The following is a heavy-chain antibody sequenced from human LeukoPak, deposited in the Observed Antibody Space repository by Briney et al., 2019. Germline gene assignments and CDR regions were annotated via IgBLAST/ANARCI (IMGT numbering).Heavy chain of an antibody. J-gene: IGHJ4*02. Sequence: GGSLRLSCAASGFTFSSYRMSWVRQAPGKGLGWVSFISSSSSTIYYADSVKGRFTISRDNAKNSLYLQMNSLRAEDTAVYYCARDRGGSYSAIDYWGQGTLVTVSS. D-gene: IGHD1-26*01. CDR1: GFTFSSYR. V-gene: IGHV3-48*04. CDR3: ARDRGGSYSAIDY. CDR2: ISSSSSTI.